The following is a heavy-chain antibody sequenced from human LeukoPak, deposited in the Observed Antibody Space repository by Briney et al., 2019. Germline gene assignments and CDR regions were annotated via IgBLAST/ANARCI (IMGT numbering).Heavy chain of an antibody. CDR1: GFTFSSYS. Sequence: GGSLRLSCAASGFTFSSYSMNWVRQAPGKGLEWVSVIYSGGSTYYADSVKGRFTISTDNSKNMLYLQMNSLRAEDTAVYYCAKDRAYGSGSYSYWGQGTLVTVSS. V-gene: IGHV3-53*01. CDR2: IYSGGST. J-gene: IGHJ4*02. D-gene: IGHD3-10*01. CDR3: AKDRAYGSGSYSY.